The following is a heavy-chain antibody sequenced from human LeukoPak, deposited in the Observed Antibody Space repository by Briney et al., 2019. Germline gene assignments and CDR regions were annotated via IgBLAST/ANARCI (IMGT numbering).Heavy chain of an antibody. CDR3: ARDRTGDGYNPFDY. CDR2: IYTSGST. CDR1: GGSFSSSSYY. D-gene: IGHD5-24*01. Sequence: SETLSLTCTVSGGSFSSSSYYWSWIRQPAGKGLEWIGRIYTSGSTNYNPSLKSRVTISVDTSKNQFSLKLSSVTAADTAVYYCARDRTGDGYNPFDYWGQGSLVTVSS. J-gene: IGHJ4*02. V-gene: IGHV4-61*02.